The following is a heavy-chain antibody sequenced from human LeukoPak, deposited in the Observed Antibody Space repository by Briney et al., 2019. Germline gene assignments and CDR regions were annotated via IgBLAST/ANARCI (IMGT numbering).Heavy chain of an antibody. V-gene: IGHV3-21*01. J-gene: IGHJ4*02. D-gene: IGHD4-17*01. Sequence: SGESLRLSCAASGFTFSSYSMNWVRQAPGKGLEWVSSISSSSSYIYYADSVKGRFTISRDNAKNSLYLQMNSLRAEDTAVYYCARSCGDYEGGDYWGQGTLVTVSS. CDR2: ISSSSSYI. CDR1: GFTFSSYS. CDR3: ARSCGDYEGGDY.